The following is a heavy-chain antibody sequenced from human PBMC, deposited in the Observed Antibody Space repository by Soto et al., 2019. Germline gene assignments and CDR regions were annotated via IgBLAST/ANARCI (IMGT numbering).Heavy chain of an antibody. J-gene: IGHJ4*02. Sequence: QVQLVQSGAEVKEPGASVKVSCKASGYIFTRYGMSWVRQAPGQGLEWMGWISAYNRNTNYAQKLQGRVTMTTDTSTSTAYMELRSLRSDDTAVYYCAREDTAMVDDYWGQGTLVTVSS. CDR3: AREDTAMVDDY. D-gene: IGHD5-18*01. CDR1: GYIFTRYG. V-gene: IGHV1-18*01. CDR2: ISAYNRNT.